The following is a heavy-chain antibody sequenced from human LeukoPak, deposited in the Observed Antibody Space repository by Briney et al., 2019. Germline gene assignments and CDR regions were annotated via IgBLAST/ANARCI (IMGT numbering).Heavy chain of an antibody. D-gene: IGHD2-8*01. V-gene: IGHV4-34*01. Sequence: PSETLSLTCAVYGGSFSGYYWSWIRQPPGKGLEWIGEINHSGSTHYNPSLKSRVTISVDTSKNQFSLKLSSVTAADTAVYYCVRMLYANTVDHHFGYWGQGTLVTVSS. CDR1: GGSFSGYY. J-gene: IGHJ4*02. CDR2: INHSGST. CDR3: VRMLYANTVDHHFGY.